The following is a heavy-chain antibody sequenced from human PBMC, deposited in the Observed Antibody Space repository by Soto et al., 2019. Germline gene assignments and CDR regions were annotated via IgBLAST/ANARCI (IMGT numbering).Heavy chain of an antibody. CDR3: ARGRYDFWSGYSELFDY. D-gene: IGHD3-3*01. Sequence: SETLSLTCAVYGGSFSGYYWSWIRQPPGKGLEWIGEINHSGSTNYNPSLKSRVTISVDTSKNQFSLKLSSVTAADTAVYYCARGRYDFWSGYSELFDYWGQGTLVTVS. V-gene: IGHV4-34*01. CDR1: GGSFSGYY. J-gene: IGHJ4*02. CDR2: INHSGST.